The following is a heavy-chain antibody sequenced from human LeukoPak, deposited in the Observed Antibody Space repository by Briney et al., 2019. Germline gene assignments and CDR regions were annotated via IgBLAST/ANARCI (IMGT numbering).Heavy chain of an antibody. CDR3: AGRRHYNGGFDY. CDR2: ISSNGGST. Sequence: PGGSLRLSCAVSGFTFSNYGMHWVRQAPGKGLEYVSGISSNGGSTNYANSVKGRFTISRDNSKNTLYLQMGSLRPEDMAVYYCAGRRHYNGGFDYWGQGTLVTVSS. V-gene: IGHV3-64*01. CDR1: GFTFSNYG. J-gene: IGHJ4*02. D-gene: IGHD5-24*01.